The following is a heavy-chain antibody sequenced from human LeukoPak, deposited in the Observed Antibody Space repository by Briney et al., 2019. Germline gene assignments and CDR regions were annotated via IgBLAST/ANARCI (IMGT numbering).Heavy chain of an antibody. CDR1: GYTFTSYA. CDR2: INAGNGNT. J-gene: IGHJ3*02. V-gene: IGHV1-3*01. CDR3: ARDRPDWDAFDI. Sequence: GASVKVSCKASGYTFTSYAMHWVRQAPGQRLEWMGWINAGNGNTKYSQKFQGRVTITRDTSASTAYMELSSLRSEDTAVYYCARDRPDWDAFDIWGQGTMVTVSS. D-gene: IGHD2-21*01.